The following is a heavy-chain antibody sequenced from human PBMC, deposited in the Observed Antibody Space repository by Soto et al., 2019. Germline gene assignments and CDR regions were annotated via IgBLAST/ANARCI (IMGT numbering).Heavy chain of an antibody. CDR3: AKDAKILDWLPTSYYFDF. D-gene: IGHD3-9*01. V-gene: IGHV3-23*04. CDR1: ALSFSSYA. J-gene: IGHJ4*02. CDR2: ISRSGNST. Sequence: EVQVVESGGGLAQPGRSLRLSCAVTALSFSSYAMTWVRQSPGKGLEWVSSISRSGNSTYSADSVRGRFTISRDNSKNTLYLQMNSLRAEDTAVYYCAKDAKILDWLPTSYYFDFWGQGTLVTVSS.